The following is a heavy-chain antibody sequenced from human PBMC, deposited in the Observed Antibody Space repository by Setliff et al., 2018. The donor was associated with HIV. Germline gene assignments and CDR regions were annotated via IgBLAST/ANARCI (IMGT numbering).Heavy chain of an antibody. CDR2: ISSSGNTI. D-gene: IGHD2-2*01. J-gene: IGHJ6*02. V-gene: IGHV3-48*03. Sequence: GGSLRLSCAASGFSFSSYEMNWVRQAPGKGLEWISYISSSGNTIYYADSVKGRFTISRDSAKNSLYLQMSSLRAEDTAIYYCARSEKYCSSVSCFRGCYGMDVWGHGATVTVSS. CDR1: GFSFSSYE. CDR3: ARSEKYCSSVSCFRGCYGMDV.